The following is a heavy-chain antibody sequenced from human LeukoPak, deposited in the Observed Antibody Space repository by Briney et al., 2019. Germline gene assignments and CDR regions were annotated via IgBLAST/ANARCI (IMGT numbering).Heavy chain of an antibody. J-gene: IGHJ5*02. CDR1: GGSISSGSYY. V-gene: IGHV4-61*02. Sequence: SETLSLTCNVSGGSISSGSYYWSWIRQPAGKGLECIGRIYTSGSTNYNPSLKSLVTISVDTSKHQFSLKLRSVTAADTAVYYCARGGSGXXWFDPWXXGTLVTVS. CDR3: ARGGSGXXWFDP. D-gene: IGHD5-12*01. CDR2: IYTSGST.